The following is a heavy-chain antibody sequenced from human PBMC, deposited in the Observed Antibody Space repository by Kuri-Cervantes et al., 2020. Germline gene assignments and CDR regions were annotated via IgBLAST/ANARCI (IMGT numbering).Heavy chain of an antibody. J-gene: IGHJ4*02. Sequence: LSLTCAASGFTFSHFTMNWVRQAPGKGLEWVSSISSSSSYIYYADSVKGRFTISRDNAKNSLYLQMNSLRAEDTAVYYCASIGGDFDCWGQGTLVTVSS. CDR1: GFTFSHFT. V-gene: IGHV3-21*01. CDR2: ISSSSSYI. D-gene: IGHD3-10*01. CDR3: ASIGGDFDC.